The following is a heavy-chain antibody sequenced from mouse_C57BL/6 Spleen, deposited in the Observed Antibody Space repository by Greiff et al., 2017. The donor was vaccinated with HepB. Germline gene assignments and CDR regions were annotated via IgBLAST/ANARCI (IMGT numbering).Heavy chain of an antibody. J-gene: IGHJ3*01. Sequence: VQLKESGAELVRPGASVKLSCTASGFNIKDDYMHWVKQRPEQGLEWIGWIDPENGDTEYASKFQGKATITADTSSNTAYLQLSSLTSEDTAVYYCTTGDYDVRFAYWGQGTLVTVSA. D-gene: IGHD2-4*01. CDR3: TTGDYDVRFAY. V-gene: IGHV14-4*01. CDR1: GFNIKDDY. CDR2: IDPENGDT.